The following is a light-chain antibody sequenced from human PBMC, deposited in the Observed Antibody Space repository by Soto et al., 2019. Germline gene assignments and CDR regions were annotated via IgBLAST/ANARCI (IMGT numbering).Light chain of an antibody. V-gene: IGKV4-1*01. CDR1: QSVLYSSNNNNY. CDR2: WAS. Sequence: DIVMTQSPDSLAVSLGERATINCKSSQSVLYSSNNNNYLAWYQQKPGQPPKLVIYWASTRESGVPDRFSGSGSGTDSTLTISSLQAEDVAVYYCQQYYSTPLTFGGGTKVEIK. J-gene: IGKJ4*01. CDR3: QQYYSTPLT.